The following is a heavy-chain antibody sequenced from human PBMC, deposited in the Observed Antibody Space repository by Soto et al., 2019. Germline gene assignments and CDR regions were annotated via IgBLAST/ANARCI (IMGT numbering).Heavy chain of an antibody. CDR2: ISRSGSTI. Sequence: GGSLRLSCAASGFTFSDYYMSWIRQAPGKGLEWVSYISRSGSTIYYPDSVKGRFTITRDSAKNSLYLQMNSLRAEDSAVYYCASLSGYYAFDIWGQGTMVPGSS. CDR3: ASLSGYYAFDI. J-gene: IGHJ3*02. D-gene: IGHD3-22*01. CDR1: GFTFSDYY. V-gene: IGHV3-11*01.